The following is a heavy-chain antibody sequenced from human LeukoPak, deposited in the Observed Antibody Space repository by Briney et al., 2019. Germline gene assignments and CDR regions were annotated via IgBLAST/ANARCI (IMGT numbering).Heavy chain of an antibody. V-gene: IGHV1-2*02. CDR3: ARDVYGSGSYYKP. D-gene: IGHD3-10*01. CDR1: GYTFTGYY. CDR2: INPNSGGT. J-gene: IGHJ5*02. Sequence: GASVKVSCKASGYTFTGYYMHWVRQAPGQGLEWMGWINPNSGGTNYTQKFQGRVTMTRDTSISTAYMELSRLRSDDTAVYYCARDVYGSGSYYKPWGQGTLVTVSS.